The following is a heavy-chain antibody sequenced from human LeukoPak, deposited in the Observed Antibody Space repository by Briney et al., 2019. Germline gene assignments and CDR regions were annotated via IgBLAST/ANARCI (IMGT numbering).Heavy chain of an antibody. J-gene: IGHJ4*02. Sequence: SETLSLTCTVSGGSISSYYWSWIRQPPGKGLEWIGYIYYSGSTNYNPSLKSRVTISVDTSKNQFSLKLSSVTAADTAVYYCARVDPDSSSTLEVFDYWGQGTLVTASS. CDR3: ARVDPDSSSTLEVFDY. D-gene: IGHD6-6*01. CDR2: IYYSGST. CDR1: GGSISSYY. V-gene: IGHV4-59*01.